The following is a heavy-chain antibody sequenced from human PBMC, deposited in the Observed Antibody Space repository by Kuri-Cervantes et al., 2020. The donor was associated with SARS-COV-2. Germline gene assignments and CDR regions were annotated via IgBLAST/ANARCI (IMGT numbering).Heavy chain of an antibody. D-gene: IGHD1-1*01. CDR2: INHRGST. CDR1: GYSISSGYY. V-gene: IGHV4-38-2*01. Sequence: GSLRLSCAVSGYSISSGYYWGWVRQPPGKGLEWIGSINHRGSTKYNPSLMSRVAMSLDTSQHHFSLRLTSVTAADTAVYFCARGVIHMWKLGGNKGWFDPWGQGTPVTVSS. CDR3: ARGVIHMWKLGGNKGWFDP. J-gene: IGHJ5*02.